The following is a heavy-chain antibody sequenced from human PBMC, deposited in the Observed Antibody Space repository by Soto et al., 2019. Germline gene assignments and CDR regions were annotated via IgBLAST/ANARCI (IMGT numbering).Heavy chain of an antibody. J-gene: IGHJ4*02. Sequence: QLQLQESGPGLVKPSETLSLTCTVSGGSISSSSSYWGWIRQPPGKGLEWIGNMYYSGSTYYNPSLKSRVTISVDTSKNQFSLKLSSVTAADTAVYYCARSISGYCSSTRCYTDYWGQGALVIVSS. CDR1: GGSISSSSSY. CDR3: ARSISGYCSSTRCYTDY. V-gene: IGHV4-39*01. D-gene: IGHD2-2*02. CDR2: MYYSGST.